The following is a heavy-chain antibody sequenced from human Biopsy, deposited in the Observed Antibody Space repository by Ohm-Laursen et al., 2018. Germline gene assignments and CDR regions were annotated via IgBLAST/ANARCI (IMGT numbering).Heavy chain of an antibody. CDR3: ARGQALKSFDY. Sequence: SDTLSLTCIVSDGSINSYYWNWIRQPPGKGLEWIGSIYHSGSTYYNPSLKSRVTISVDTSKNQFSLKLSSVTAADTAGYYCARGQALKSFDYWGQGTLVTVSS. CDR1: DGSINSYY. CDR2: IYHSGST. J-gene: IGHJ4*02. V-gene: IGHV4-38-2*02.